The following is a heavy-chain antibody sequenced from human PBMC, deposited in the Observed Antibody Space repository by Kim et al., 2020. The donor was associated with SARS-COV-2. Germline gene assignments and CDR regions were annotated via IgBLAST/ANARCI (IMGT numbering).Heavy chain of an antibody. Sequence: SETLSLTCVVSGASISSGDWWSWVRQTPGAGLEGFGEIYHSGSTNYNPSLRGRVTISVDKSKDEFSLKVTSVTASDTAVYYCARTLGDCSGGSCYFDSGGQGTLVTCSS. D-gene: IGHD2-15*01. CDR1: GASISSGDW. CDR2: IYHSGST. V-gene: IGHV4-4*02. CDR3: ARTLGDCSGGSCYFDS. J-gene: IGHJ4*02.